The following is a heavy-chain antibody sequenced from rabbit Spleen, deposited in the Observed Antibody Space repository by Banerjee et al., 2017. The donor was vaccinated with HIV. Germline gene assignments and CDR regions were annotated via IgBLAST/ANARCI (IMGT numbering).Heavy chain of an antibody. CDR1: GFSLSNSYY. CDR3: ARVDIVGGYYRPDL. Sequence: QEQLVESGGGLVQPEGSLTLTCTASGFSLSNSYYMCWVRQAPGKGLEWIACIYTGSSGSTYYASWAKGRFTISKTSSTTVTLQMTSLTAADTATYFCARVDIVGGYYRPDLWGPGTLVTVS. D-gene: IGHD1-1*01. V-gene: IGHV1S45*01. J-gene: IGHJ4*01. CDR2: IYTGSSGST.